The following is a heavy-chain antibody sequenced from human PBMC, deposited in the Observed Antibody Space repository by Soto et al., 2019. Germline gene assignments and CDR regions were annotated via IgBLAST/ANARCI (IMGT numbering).Heavy chain of an antibody. V-gene: IGHV4-39*01. CDR2: IYYSGST. D-gene: IGHD5-18*01. CDR3: ARLTWIQLFDY. J-gene: IGHJ4*02. CDR1: GGSISSSSYY. Sequence: PSETLSLTCTVSGGSISSSSYYWGWIRQPPGKGLEWIGSIYYSGSTYYNPSLKSRVTISVDTSKNQFSLKLSSVTAADTAVYYCARLTWIQLFDYWGQGTLVTVSS.